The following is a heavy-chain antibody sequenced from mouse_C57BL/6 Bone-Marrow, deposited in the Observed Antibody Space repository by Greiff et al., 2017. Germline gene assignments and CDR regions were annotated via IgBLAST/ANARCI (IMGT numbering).Heavy chain of an antibody. CDR3: GRRMVRKGFDY. D-gene: IGHD2-3*01. CDR2: ILPGSGST. J-gene: IGHJ2*01. V-gene: IGHV1-9*01. Sequence: QVQLQQSGAELMKPGASVKLSCKATGYTFTGYWIEWVKQRPGHGLEWIGEILPGSGSTNYNGKFKGKATFTADTSSNTAYMQLSSLTTEESAILYCGRRMVRKGFDYWGQGTTLTVSS. CDR1: GYTFTGYW.